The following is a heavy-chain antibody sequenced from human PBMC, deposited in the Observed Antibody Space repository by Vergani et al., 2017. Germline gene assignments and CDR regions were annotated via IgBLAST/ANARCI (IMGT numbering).Heavy chain of an antibody. CDR1: GGSISSYY. J-gene: IGHJ4*02. Sequence: QVQLQESGPGLVKPSETLSLTCTVSGGSISSYYLSWIRQPPGKGLEWIGYIYYSGSTNYNPSLKSRVTISVDTSKNQFSLKLSAVTAADTAVYYCARGFYGGNSCFDYWGQGTLVTVSS. D-gene: IGHD4-23*01. CDR3: ARGFYGGNSCFDY. V-gene: IGHV4-59*01. CDR2: IYYSGST.